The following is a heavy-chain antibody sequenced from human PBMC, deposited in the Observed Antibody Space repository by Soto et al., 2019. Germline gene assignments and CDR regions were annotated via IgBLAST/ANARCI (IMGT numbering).Heavy chain of an antibody. J-gene: IGHJ4*02. V-gene: IGHV4-39*01. Sequence: PSETLSLTCTVSGGSISSSSYYWGWIRQPPGKGLEWIGKVYYSGSTYYNPSLKSRVTISFDTSKNQFSLKLSFVTAADTAVYYCARLKRGTPDYWGQGTLVTVSS. D-gene: IGHD1-7*01. CDR3: ARLKRGTPDY. CDR1: GGSISSSSYY. CDR2: VYYSGST.